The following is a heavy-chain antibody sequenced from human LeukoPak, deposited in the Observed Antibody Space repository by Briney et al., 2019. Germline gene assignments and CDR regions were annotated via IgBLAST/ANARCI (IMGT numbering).Heavy chain of an antibody. D-gene: IGHD6-6*01. Sequence: PPGRSLRLSCAASGFTYTKHAMHWVRQAPGKGLEWVAVISYDGSNKKYADSVKGRFTISRDNSKNTLYPQMNSLRAEDTAVYYCARTLIEYSVSSCYFDYWGQGTLVTVSS. CDR3: ARTLIEYSVSSCYFDY. CDR2: ISYDGSNK. CDR1: GFTYTKHA. V-gene: IGHV3-30*04. J-gene: IGHJ4*02.